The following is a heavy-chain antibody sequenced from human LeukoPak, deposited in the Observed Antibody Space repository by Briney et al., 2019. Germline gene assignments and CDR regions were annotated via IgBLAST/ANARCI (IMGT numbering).Heavy chain of an antibody. CDR3: ARGNERIVGAYDSFDL. Sequence: GGSLRLSCTASGFIVNLSYMSWVRQAPGDGPEWVSVLYSGGATYNADSVKGRFTISRENSKNTVYLQMNNLRPEDSAVYFCARGNERIVGAYDSFDLWGQGTMVTV. D-gene: IGHD1-26*01. CDR1: GFIVNLSY. J-gene: IGHJ3*01. CDR2: LYSGGAT. V-gene: IGHV3-66*02.